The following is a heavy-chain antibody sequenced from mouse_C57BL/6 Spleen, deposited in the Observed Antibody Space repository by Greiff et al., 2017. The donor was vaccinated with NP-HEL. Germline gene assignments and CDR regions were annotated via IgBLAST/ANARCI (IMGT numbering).Heavy chain of an antibody. J-gene: IGHJ1*03. CDR2: IDPSDSYT. V-gene: IGHV1-69*01. D-gene: IGHD6-1*01. CDR3: ASALPGDFDV. Sequence: QVQLQQPGAELVMPGASVKLSCKASGYTFTSYWMHWVKQRPGQGLEWIGEIDPSDSYTNYIQKFKGKFTLTVDKSSSTAYMQLSSLTSEDAAVYYGASALPGDFDVWGTGTTVTVSS. CDR1: GYTFTSYW.